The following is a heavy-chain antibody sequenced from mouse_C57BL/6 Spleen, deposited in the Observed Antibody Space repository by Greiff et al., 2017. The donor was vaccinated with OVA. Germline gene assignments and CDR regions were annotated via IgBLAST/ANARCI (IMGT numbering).Heavy chain of an antibody. CDR3: ARTGSDSWFAY. CDR1: GYAFSSSW. D-gene: IGHD4-1*01. J-gene: IGHJ3*01. Sequence: VQRVESGPELVKPGASVKISCKASGYAFSSSWMNWVKQRPGKGLEWIGRIYPGDGDTNYNGKFKGKATLTADKSSSTAYMQLSSLTSEDSAVYFCARTGSDSWFAYWGQGTLVTVSA. V-gene: IGHV1-82*01. CDR2: IYPGDGDT.